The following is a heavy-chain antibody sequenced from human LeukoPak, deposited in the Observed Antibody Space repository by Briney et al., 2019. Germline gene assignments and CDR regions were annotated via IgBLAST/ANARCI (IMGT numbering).Heavy chain of an antibody. CDR1: GFTFSSYA. J-gene: IGHJ4*02. Sequence: GGSLRLSCAASGFTFSSYAMSWVRQAPGKGLEWVSAISGSSSSTYYADSVKGRFTISRDNSKNTLYLQMNSLRAEDTAVYYCAKPRENSSGVGRYFDYWGQGTLVTASS. V-gene: IGHV3-23*01. CDR2: ISGSSSST. CDR3: AKPRENSSGVGRYFDY. D-gene: IGHD6-19*01.